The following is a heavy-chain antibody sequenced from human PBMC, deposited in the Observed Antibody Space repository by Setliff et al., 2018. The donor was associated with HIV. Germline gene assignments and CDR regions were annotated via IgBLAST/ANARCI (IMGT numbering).Heavy chain of an antibody. Sequence: KASETLSLTCTVSGGSISDSRYYWGWIRQPPGKGLEWIGNIYYSGSTYYNPSLKSRVTISVDTSKNQFSLNLSSVTAADTAVYYCARHGAFYYYYYMDVWGKGTAVTAP. V-gene: IGHV4-39*01. J-gene: IGHJ6*03. CDR3: ARHGAFYYYYYMDV. CDR1: GGSISDSRYY. CDR2: IYYSGST.